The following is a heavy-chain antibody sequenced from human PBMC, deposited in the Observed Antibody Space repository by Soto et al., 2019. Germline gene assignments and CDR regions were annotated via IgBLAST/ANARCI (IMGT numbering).Heavy chain of an antibody. J-gene: IGHJ4*02. CDR2: LHSDGWTT. D-gene: IGHD2-15*01. CDR1: GYIFSSYW. CDR3: AKDALVGGGISAFDY. V-gene: IGHV3-74*01. Sequence: PGGSLRLSCAASGYIFSSYWMHWVRQAPGKGLVWVSRLHSDGWTTSYADSVKGRFTISRDNAKSRLYLEMSSLRAEDTALYYCAKDALVGGGISAFDYWGQGILVTVSS.